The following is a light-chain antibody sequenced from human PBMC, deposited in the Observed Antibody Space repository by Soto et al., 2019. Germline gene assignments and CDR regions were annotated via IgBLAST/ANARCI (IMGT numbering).Light chain of an antibody. CDR2: GAS. V-gene: IGKV3D-20*02. CDR1: QSVSSSH. CDR3: QQRINWPPIT. J-gene: IGKJ5*01. Sequence: EIVMTQSPATLSVSPGDGATLSGRSSQSVSSSHLAWYQQKPGQAPRLIIYGASSRATGIPDRFSGRGAGTVFTLTISSLEPEDFAVYYCQQRINWPPITVGQGTRLEIK.